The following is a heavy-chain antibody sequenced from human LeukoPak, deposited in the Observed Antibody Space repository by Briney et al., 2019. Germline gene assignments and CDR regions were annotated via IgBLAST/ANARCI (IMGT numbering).Heavy chain of an antibody. V-gene: IGHV7-4-1*02. CDR2: INTNTGNP. CDR1: GYTFTSYA. D-gene: IGHD6-19*01. Sequence: EASVKVSCTASGYTFTSYAMNWVRQAPGQGLEWMGWINTNTGNPTYAQGFTGRFVFSLDTSVSTAYLQISSLKAEDTAVYYCARRPRPYSSGWLNYWGQGTLVTVSS. J-gene: IGHJ4*02. CDR3: ARRPRPYSSGWLNY.